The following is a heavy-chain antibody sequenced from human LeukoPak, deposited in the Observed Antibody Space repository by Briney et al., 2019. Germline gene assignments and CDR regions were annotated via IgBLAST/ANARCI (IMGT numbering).Heavy chain of an antibody. Sequence: GGSLRLSCAASGFTFGDYAMSWVRQAPGKGLEWVGFIRSKAYGGTTEYAASVKGRFTISRDDSKSIAYLQMNSLKTEDTAVYYCTSNPPYCGGDCYLLVYWGQGTLVTVSS. CDR2: IRSKAYGGTT. J-gene: IGHJ4*02. D-gene: IGHD2-21*01. CDR3: TSNPPYCGGDCYLLVY. V-gene: IGHV3-49*04. CDR1: GFTFGDYA.